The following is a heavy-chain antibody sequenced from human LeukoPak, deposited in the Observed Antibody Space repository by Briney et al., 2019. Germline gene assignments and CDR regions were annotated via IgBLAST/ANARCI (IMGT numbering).Heavy chain of an antibody. V-gene: IGHV3-48*03. Sequence: PGGSLRISCAASGFTFSSYEMNWVRQVPGKGLEWISYISSSGSTIYFADSVKGRFTISRDNAKNSLYLQMNSLRAEDTAVYYCARPSRPYRSSEYFQHWGQGTLVIVSS. J-gene: IGHJ1*01. CDR1: GFTFSSYE. CDR3: ARPSRPYRSSEYFQH. CDR2: ISSSGSTI. D-gene: IGHD6-13*01.